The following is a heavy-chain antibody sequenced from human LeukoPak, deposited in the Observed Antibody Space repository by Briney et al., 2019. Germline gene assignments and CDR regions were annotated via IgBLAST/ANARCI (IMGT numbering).Heavy chain of an antibody. CDR2: TYYRSKLYN. Sequence: SETLSLTCAISGDSVSSNSAAWNWIRQSPSRGLEWLGRTYYRSKLYNDYAVSVKSRITINPDTSKNQFSLQLNSVTPEDTAVYYCAREGLILADCSSTSCYPAIDYWGQGTLVTVSS. CDR1: GDSVSSNSAA. CDR3: AREGLILADCSSTSCYPAIDY. V-gene: IGHV6-1*01. D-gene: IGHD2-2*01. J-gene: IGHJ4*02.